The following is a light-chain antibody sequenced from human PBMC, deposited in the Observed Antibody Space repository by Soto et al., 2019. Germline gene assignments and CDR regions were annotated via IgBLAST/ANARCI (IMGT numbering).Light chain of an antibody. V-gene: IGKV3-15*01. CDR3: QQYSDWPLT. J-gene: IGKJ4*01. CDR2: ATS. CDR1: QSVGNN. Sequence: EIVVTQSPATLSVSPGERATLSCRASQSVGNNFAWYQQKPGQAPRLLIFATSTRATGVPARFSGSGSGTEFTLTISSLQSEYFAVYYCQQYSDWPLTFGGGTKVEIE.